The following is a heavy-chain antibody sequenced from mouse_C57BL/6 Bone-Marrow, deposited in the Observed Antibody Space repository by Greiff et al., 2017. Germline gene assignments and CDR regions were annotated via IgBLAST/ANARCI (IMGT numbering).Heavy chain of an antibody. V-gene: IGHV5-12*01. CDR1: GFTFSDYY. CDR3: ARHGLFAY. Sequence: EVQVVESGGGLVQPGGSLKLSCAASGFTFSDYYMYWVRQTPEKRLEWVAYISNGGGSTYYPDTVKGRFTISRDNAKNTLYLQMSRLKSEDTAMYYCARHGLFAYWGQGTLVTVSA. J-gene: IGHJ3*01. CDR2: ISNGGGST.